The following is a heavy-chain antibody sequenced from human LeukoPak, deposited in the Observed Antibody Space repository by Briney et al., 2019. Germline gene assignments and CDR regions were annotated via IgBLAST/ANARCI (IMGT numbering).Heavy chain of an antibody. J-gene: IGHJ1*01. D-gene: IGHD6-19*01. CDR1: GGSISSYY. V-gene: IGHV4-4*07. CDR3: ARHSEVAGGAYFQH. Sequence: SETLSLTCTVSGGSISSYYWSWIRQPAGKGLEWIGRIYTSGSTNYNPSLKSRVTMSVDTSKNQFSLKLSSVTAADTAVYYCARHSEVAGGAYFQHWGQGTLVTVSS. CDR2: IYTSGST.